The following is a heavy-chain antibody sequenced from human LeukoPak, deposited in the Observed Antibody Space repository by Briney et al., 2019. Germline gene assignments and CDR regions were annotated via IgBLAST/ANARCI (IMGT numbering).Heavy chain of an antibody. J-gene: IGHJ4*02. Sequence: SETLSLTCTVSGGSISSGSYYWSWIRQPAGKGLEWIGRIYTSGSTNYNPSLKSRVTISVDTSKNQFSLKLSSVTAADTAVYHCARDYGSGSYYLGYWGQGTLVTVSS. V-gene: IGHV4-61*02. CDR1: GGSISSGSYY. CDR2: IYTSGST. CDR3: ARDYGSGSYYLGY. D-gene: IGHD3-10*01.